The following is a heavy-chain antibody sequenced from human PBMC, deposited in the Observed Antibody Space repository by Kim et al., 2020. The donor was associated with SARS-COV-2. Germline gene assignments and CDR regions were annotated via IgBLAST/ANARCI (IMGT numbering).Heavy chain of an antibody. CDR2: ST. CDR3: VTTGRPFDI. V-gene: IGHV4-31*02. D-gene: IGHD3-10*01. J-gene: IGHJ3*02. Sequence: STYYNPSLKSRVTISVDTSKNQFSLKLSSVTAADTAVYYCVTTGRPFDIWGQGTMVTVSS.